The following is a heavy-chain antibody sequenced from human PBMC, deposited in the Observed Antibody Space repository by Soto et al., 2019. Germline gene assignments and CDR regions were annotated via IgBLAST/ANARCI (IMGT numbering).Heavy chain of an antibody. CDR1: GFTFSSYW. V-gene: IGHV3-74*01. CDR3: ARGDGDRFAGNGYLGRH. CDR2: IKTDGSGT. D-gene: IGHD5-18*01. Sequence: EVQLVESGGGLVQPGESLTLSCAASGFTFSSYWMHWVRQAPGKGLVWVSRIKTDGSGTYYADSVQGRFTISRDNAKNSLCPQMKSLRVECTAVYVFARGDGDRFAGNGYLGRHWGQGTLVTVSS. J-gene: IGHJ4*02.